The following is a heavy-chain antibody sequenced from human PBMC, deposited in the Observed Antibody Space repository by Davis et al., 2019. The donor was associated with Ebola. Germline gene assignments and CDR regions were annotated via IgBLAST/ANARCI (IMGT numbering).Heavy chain of an antibody. D-gene: IGHD5-18*01. CDR1: GFTFSSYW. CDR2: IKQDGSEK. Sequence: GGSLRLSCAASGFTFSSYWMSWVRQAPGKGLEWVANIKQDGSEKYYVDSVKGRFTISRDNAKNSLYLQMNSLRAEDTAVYYCTTSYSYGYPDYWGQGTLVTVSS. CDR3: TTSYSYGYPDY. V-gene: IGHV3-7*03. J-gene: IGHJ4*02.